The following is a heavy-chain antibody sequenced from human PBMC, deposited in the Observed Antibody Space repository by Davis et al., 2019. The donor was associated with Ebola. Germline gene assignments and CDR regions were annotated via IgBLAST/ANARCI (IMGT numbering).Heavy chain of an antibody. CDR1: ENSFTSYW. CDR2: IYPDDSDT. V-gene: IGHV5-51*01. D-gene: IGHD1-1*01. CDR3: ARTTGIGMSY. J-gene: IGHJ4*02. Sequence: GESLKISCKDSENSFTSYWIAWVRQMPGKGLEWMGIIYPDDSDTRYSPSFQGQVTISVDKSIDTAYLQWSSLRASDTATYYCARTTGIGMSYWGQGTLVTVSS.